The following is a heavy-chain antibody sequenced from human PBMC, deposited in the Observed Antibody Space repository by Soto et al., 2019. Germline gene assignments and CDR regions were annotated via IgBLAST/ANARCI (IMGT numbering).Heavy chain of an antibody. CDR2: IYYSGST. V-gene: IGHV4-39*01. D-gene: IGHD3-3*01. J-gene: IGHJ5*02. Sequence: SETLSLTCTVSGGSISSSSYYWGWIRQPPGKGLEWIGSIYYSGSTYYNPSLKSRVTISVDTSKNQFSLKLSSLTAADTAVYYCARGVTVFGLVSRFWFDPWGQGTVVTVSS. CDR3: ARGVTVFGLVSRFWFDP. CDR1: GGSISSSSYY.